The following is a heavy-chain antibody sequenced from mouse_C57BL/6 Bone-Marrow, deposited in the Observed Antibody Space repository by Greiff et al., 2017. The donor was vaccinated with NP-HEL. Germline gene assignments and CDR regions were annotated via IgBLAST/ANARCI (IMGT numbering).Heavy chain of an antibody. D-gene: IGHD2-3*01. V-gene: IGHV5-17*01. Sequence: EVKLMESGGGLVKPGGSLKLSCAASGFTFSDYGMHWVRQAPEKGLEWVAYLSSGSSTIYYADTVKGRFTISRDNAKNNLFLQMTSLRSEDTAMYYCARRYDFAYWGQGTLVTVSA. CDR1: GFTFSDYG. CDR2: LSSGSSTI. CDR3: ARRYDFAY. J-gene: IGHJ3*01.